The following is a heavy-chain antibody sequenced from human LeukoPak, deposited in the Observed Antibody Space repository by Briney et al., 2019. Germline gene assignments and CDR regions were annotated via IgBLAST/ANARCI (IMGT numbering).Heavy chain of an antibody. CDR2: IYYSGST. J-gene: IGHJ3*02. CDR3: ARVQDYCSSTSCYKPSGAFDI. V-gene: IGHV4-59*08. CDR1: GGSISSYY. Sequence: PSETLSLTCTVSGGSISSYYWSWIRQPPGKGLEWIGYIYYSGSTNYNPSLKSRVTISVDTSKNQFSLKLSSVTAADTAVYYCARVQDYCSSTSCYKPSGAFDIWGQGTMVTVSS. D-gene: IGHD2-2*02.